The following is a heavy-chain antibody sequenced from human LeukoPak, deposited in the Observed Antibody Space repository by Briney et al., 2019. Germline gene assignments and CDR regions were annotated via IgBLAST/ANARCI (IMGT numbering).Heavy chain of an antibody. Sequence: SETLSLTCTVSGGSISSSSYYWGWIRQPPGKGLEWIGSIYYSGSTYYNPSLKSRVTISVDTSKNQFSLKLSSVTAADTAVYYCASGYYDSSGYPSWGQGTLVTVSS. CDR3: ASGYYDSSGYPS. V-gene: IGHV4-39*01. D-gene: IGHD3-22*01. J-gene: IGHJ5*02. CDR2: IYYSGST. CDR1: GGSISSSSYY.